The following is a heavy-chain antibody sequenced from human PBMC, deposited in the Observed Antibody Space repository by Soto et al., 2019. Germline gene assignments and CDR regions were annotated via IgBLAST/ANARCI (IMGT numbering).Heavy chain of an antibody. CDR3: ARDLNFVLKGLRYYFDY. V-gene: IGHV1-18*01. CDR2: ISGYNGNT. CDR1: GYTFTKYG. Sequence: QVQLVQSGAEVKKPGASVKVSCKASGYTFTKYGFTWVRQAPGQGLEWMGWISGYNGNTNYAQKFQDRVTMTTDTSTSTAYMELSSLRSDDTAVYYCARDLNFVLKGLRYYFDYWGQGTLVTVSS. D-gene: IGHD2-8*01. J-gene: IGHJ4*02.